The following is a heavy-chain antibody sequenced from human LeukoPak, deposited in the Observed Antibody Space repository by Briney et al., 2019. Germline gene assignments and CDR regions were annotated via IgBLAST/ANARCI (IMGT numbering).Heavy chain of an antibody. D-gene: IGHD3-10*01. CDR1: AFTFTSYS. V-gene: IGHV3-21*01. Sequence: GGSLRLSCAASAFTFTSYSMNWVRQAPGKGLEWVSSISSSSSYIYYADSVKGRFTISRDNAKNSLYLQMNSLRAEDTAVYYCARHAIGELPGYWYFDLWGRGTLVTVSS. CDR3: ARHAIGELPGYWYFDL. CDR2: ISSSSSYI. J-gene: IGHJ2*01.